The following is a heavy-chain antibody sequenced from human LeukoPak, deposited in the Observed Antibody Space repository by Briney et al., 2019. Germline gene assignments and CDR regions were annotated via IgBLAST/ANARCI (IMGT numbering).Heavy chain of an antibody. Sequence: PSETLSLTCTVSGGSTSSYYWSWIRQPPGKALEWIGNIHYSGSTNYNPSLKSRVTISVDTSKNEFSLKLSSVTAADTAVYYCARRFDLWGRGTLVTVSS. J-gene: IGHJ2*01. CDR3: ARRFDL. CDR2: IHYSGST. CDR1: GGSTSSYY. V-gene: IGHV4-59*08.